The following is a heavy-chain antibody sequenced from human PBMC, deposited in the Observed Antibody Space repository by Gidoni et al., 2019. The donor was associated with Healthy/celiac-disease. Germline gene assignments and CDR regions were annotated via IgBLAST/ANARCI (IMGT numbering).Heavy chain of an antibody. J-gene: IGHJ6*02. CDR1: GFTFSSYG. Sequence: QVQLVESGGGVVQPGRSLRLSCAASGFTFSSYGMHWVRQAPGKGLEWVAVIWYDGSNKYYADSVKGRFTISRDNSKNTLYLQMNSLRAEDTAVYYCARDEMATTRDYYYGMDVWGQGTTVTVSS. V-gene: IGHV3-33*01. CDR3: ARDEMATTRDYYYGMDV. CDR2: IWYDGSNK. D-gene: IGHD5-12*01.